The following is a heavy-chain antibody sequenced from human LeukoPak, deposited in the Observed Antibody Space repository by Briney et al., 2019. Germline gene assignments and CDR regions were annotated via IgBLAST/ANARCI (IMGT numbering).Heavy chain of an antibody. J-gene: IGHJ4*02. CDR3: ARQSAGSAAWYSLHYDF. CDR1: GFTLSSYA. CDR2: VDGGGGT. D-gene: IGHD6-13*01. Sequence: GGSLRLSCAASGFTLSSYAMTWVRQAPGRGLEWVSSVDGGGGTYYADSVKGRFTISRDNSKDTLYLQMNGLRAEDTAVYFCARQSAGSAAWYSLHYDFWGQGTLVTVSS. V-gene: IGHV3-23*01.